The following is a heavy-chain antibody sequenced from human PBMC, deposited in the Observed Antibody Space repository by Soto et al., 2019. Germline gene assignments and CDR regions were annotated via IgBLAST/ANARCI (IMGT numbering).Heavy chain of an antibody. CDR2: ISGNGGNT. D-gene: IGHD3-16*01. V-gene: IGHV3-23*01. Sequence: GASVKVSCAASGFIFRSYAMSWVRQAPGKALEWVSTISGNGGNTYYADSVKGRFTISRDNSKNTHFLQMNSLRAEDTAVYYCAKVSYGRIYYYAMDVWGQGTTVNVSS. J-gene: IGHJ6*02. CDR1: GFIFRSYA. CDR3: AKVSYGRIYYYAMDV.